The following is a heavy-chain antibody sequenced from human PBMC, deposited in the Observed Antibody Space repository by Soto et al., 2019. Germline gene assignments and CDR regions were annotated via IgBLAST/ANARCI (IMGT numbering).Heavy chain of an antibody. Sequence: PGGSLRLSCAASGFTFSDYYMSWIRQAPGKGLEWVSYISSSGSTIYYADSVKGRFTISRDNAKNSLYLQMNSLRAEDTAVYYCARDLYPGIAVAGCFDYWGQGTLVTVSS. J-gene: IGHJ4*02. CDR3: ARDLYPGIAVAGCFDY. CDR2: ISSSGSTI. V-gene: IGHV3-11*01. D-gene: IGHD6-19*01. CDR1: GFTFSDYY.